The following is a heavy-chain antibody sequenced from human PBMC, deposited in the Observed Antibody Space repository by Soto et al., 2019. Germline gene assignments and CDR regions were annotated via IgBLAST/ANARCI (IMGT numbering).Heavy chain of an antibody. J-gene: IGHJ5*02. CDR1: GGSIIISIYY. CDR3: AGVHYDILTGSMRGWFDP. D-gene: IGHD3-9*01. Sequence: SETLSLTCTVSGGSIIISIYYWGWIRQPPGKGLEWIGGISYSGITYYNPSLNSRLTISLDTSKNQLSLRLASVTAADTAVYYCAGVHYDILTGSMRGWFDPWGQGTLVTVSS. CDR2: ISYSGIT. V-gene: IGHV4-39*01.